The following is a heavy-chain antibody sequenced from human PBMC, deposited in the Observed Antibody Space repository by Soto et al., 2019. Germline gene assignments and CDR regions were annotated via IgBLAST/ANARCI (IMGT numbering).Heavy chain of an antibody. Sequence: GGSLRLSCAASGFTFSSYWMSWVRQAPGKGLEWVANIKQDGSEKYYVDSVKGRFTISRDNAKNSLYLQMNSLRAEDTAVYYCARDRGGYSYGSDYWGQGTLVTVSS. D-gene: IGHD5-18*01. J-gene: IGHJ4*02. CDR1: GFTFSSYW. CDR2: IKQDGSEK. V-gene: IGHV3-7*03. CDR3: ARDRGGYSYGSDY.